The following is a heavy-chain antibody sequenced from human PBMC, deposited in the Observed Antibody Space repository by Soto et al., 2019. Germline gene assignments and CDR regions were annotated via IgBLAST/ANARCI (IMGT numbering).Heavy chain of an antibody. D-gene: IGHD2-21*02. CDR2: IYYGETT. V-gene: IGHV4-39*01. J-gene: IGHJ4*02. Sequence: PSETLSLTCTVPGGSISSSSYYWGWIRQPPGKGLEWIGSIYYGETTYYNPSLKSRVTISVDTSKNQFSLKLSSVTAAATAVYYCARPSNDCGGDCTFVYWGQGALVTVSS. CDR3: ARPSNDCGGDCTFVY. CDR1: GGSISSSSYY.